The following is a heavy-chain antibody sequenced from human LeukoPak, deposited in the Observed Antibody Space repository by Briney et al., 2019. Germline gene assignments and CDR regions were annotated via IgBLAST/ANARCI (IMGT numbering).Heavy chain of an antibody. CDR2: LYHDGGT. CDR1: GFSVSSNY. D-gene: IGHD3-10*01. V-gene: IGHV3-53*01. Sequence: GGSLRLSCAASGFSVSSNYMSWVRQAPGKGLEYVSVLYHDGGTYSADSVKGRFTISRDNSKNTLYLQMNSLRVEDTAMYYCVHGWASYGSGSSEFFDYWGQGSLVTVSS. CDR3: VHGWASYGSGSSEFFDY. J-gene: IGHJ4*02.